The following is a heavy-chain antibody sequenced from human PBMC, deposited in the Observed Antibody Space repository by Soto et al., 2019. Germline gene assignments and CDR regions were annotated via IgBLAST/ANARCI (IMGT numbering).Heavy chain of an antibody. V-gene: IGHV4-34*01. D-gene: IGHD4-17*01. J-gene: IGHJ4*02. CDR3: ARAYGGKVFDY. CDR2: INHSGGT. CDR1: GWSFSGYY. Sequence: QVQLQQWGAGLLKPSETLSLTCAVYGWSFSGYYWSWIRQPPGKGLEWIGEINHSGGTNSNPSLNSRVTVTVETSKNRFTLKLSSVTAPATAVYFCARAYGGKVFDYWGQGTLVTVSS.